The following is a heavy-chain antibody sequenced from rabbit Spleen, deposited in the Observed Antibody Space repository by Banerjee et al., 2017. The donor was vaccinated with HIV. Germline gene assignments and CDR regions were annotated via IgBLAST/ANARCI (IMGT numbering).Heavy chain of an antibody. CDR3: ARETSSGWGVVSYYFNL. CDR2: IYAGSSGDT. V-gene: IGHV1S40*01. Sequence: QQLEESGGGLVKPGTSLTLTCTASGFSFSSRYYMCWVRQAPGKGLEWIACIYAGSSGDTYYASWAKGRFTISKTSSTTVTLQMTSLTAADTATYFCARETSSGWGVVSYYFNLWGQGTLVPS. J-gene: IGHJ4*01. D-gene: IGHD4-1*01. CDR1: GFSFSSRYY.